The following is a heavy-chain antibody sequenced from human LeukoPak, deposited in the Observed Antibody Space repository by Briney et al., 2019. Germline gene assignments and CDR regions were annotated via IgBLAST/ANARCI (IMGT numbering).Heavy chain of an antibody. V-gene: IGHV1-69*13. J-gene: IGHJ6*02. CDR1: GGTFSSYA. D-gene: IGHD3-3*01. CDR3: ARGKYDFTCGMDV. Sequence: SVKVSCKASGGTFSSYAISWVRQAPGQGLEWMGGIIPIFGTANYAQKFQDRVTITADESTSTAYMELSSLRSEDTAVYYCARGKYDFTCGMDVWGQGTTVTVSS. CDR2: IIPIFGTA.